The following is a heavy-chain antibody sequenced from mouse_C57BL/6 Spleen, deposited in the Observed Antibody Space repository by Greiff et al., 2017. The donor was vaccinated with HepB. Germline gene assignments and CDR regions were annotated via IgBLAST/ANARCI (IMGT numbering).Heavy chain of an antibody. V-gene: IGHV1-66*01. D-gene: IGHD2-12*01. CDR3: ARWSIYDRYYYAMDY. J-gene: IGHJ4*01. Sequence: QVQLQQSGPELVKPGASVKISCKASGYSFTSYYIHWVKQRPGQGLEWIGWIYPGSGNTKYNEKFKGKATLTADTSSSTAYMQLSSLTSEDSAVYYCARWSIYDRYYYAMDYWGQGTSVTVSS. CDR2: IYPGSGNT. CDR1: GYSFTSYY.